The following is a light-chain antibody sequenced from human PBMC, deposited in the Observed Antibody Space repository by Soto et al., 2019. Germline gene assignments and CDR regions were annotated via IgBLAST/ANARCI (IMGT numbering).Light chain of an antibody. Sequence: QSVLTQPRSVSGSPGQSVTISCTGTSSDVGAYNYVSWYQQHPGKAPKFMIYDVSKRPSGVPDRFSGSKSGNTASLTISGLQAEDEADYYCCSYAGSRDYVFGSGTKVT. CDR1: SSDVGAYNY. CDR2: DVS. V-gene: IGLV2-11*01. CDR3: CSYAGSRDYV. J-gene: IGLJ1*01.